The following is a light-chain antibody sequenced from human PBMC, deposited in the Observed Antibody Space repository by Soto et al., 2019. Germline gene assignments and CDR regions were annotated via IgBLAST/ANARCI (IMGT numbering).Light chain of an antibody. V-gene: IGKV1-5*03. J-gene: IGKJ1*01. CDR1: QTISSW. Sequence: DIQMTQSPSTLSGSVGDRVTITCRASQTISSWLAWYQQKPGKAPKLLIYKASTLKSGVPSRFSGSGSGTEFTLTISSLQPEDFAVYYCQQYGSSPRTFGQGTKVDIK. CDR3: QQYGSSPRT. CDR2: KAS.